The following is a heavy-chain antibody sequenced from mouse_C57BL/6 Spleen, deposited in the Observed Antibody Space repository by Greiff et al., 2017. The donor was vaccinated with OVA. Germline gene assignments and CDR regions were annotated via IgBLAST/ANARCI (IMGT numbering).Heavy chain of an antibody. Sequence: EVQLQQSGPELVKPGASVKISCKASGYTFTDYYMNWVKQSHGKSLEWIGDINPNNGGTSYNQKFKGKATLTVDKSSSTAYMELRSLTSEDSAVYYCARAVVATEYFDVWGTGTTVTVSS. D-gene: IGHD1-1*01. CDR1: GYTFTDYY. J-gene: IGHJ1*03. CDR3: ARAVVATEYFDV. V-gene: IGHV1-26*01. CDR2: INPNNGGT.